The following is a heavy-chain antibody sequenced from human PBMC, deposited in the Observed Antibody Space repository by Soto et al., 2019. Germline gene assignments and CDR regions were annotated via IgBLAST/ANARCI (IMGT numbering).Heavy chain of an antibody. CDR1: EFTFSSYA. CDR3: ARDLAIAARPVAYYYGMDV. V-gene: IGHV3-30*03. J-gene: IGHJ6*02. D-gene: IGHD6-6*01. Sequence: PGGSLRLSCAASEFTFSSYAMHWVRQAPGKGLEWVAVISYDGSNRDYADSVKGRFSISRDNSKKTLYLQMSSLRVEDTAVYYCARDLAIAARPVAYYYGMDVWGQGTTVTVSS. CDR2: ISYDGSNR.